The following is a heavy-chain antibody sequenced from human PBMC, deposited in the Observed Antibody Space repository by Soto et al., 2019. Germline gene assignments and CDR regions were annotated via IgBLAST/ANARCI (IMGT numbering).Heavy chain of an antibody. CDR2: ISGSGGST. J-gene: IGHJ5*02. D-gene: IGHD3-10*01. CDR3: SKARTYYYGSGSYYNWFDP. Sequence: HPGGSLRLSCAASGFTFSSYAMSWVRQAPGKGLEWVSAISGSGGSTYYADSVKGRFTISRDNSKNTLYLQMNSLRAEDTAVYYCSKARTYYYGSGSYYNWFDPWGQGTLVTVS. CDR1: GFTFSSYA. V-gene: IGHV3-23*01.